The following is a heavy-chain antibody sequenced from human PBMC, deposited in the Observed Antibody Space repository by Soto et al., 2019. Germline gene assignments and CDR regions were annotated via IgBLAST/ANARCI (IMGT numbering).Heavy chain of an antibody. Sequence: ASVKVSCKASGXTFTSHDINWVRQATGQGLEWMGWMNPNSGNTGYAQKFQGRVTMTRNTSISTAYMELSSLRSEDTAVYYCARWDYGDYARFDYWGQGTLVTVSS. D-gene: IGHD4-17*01. CDR2: MNPNSGNT. CDR1: GXTFTSHD. V-gene: IGHV1-8*01. CDR3: ARWDYGDYARFDY. J-gene: IGHJ4*02.